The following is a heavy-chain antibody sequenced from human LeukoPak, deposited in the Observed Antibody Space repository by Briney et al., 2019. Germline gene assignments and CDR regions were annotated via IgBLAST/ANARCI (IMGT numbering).Heavy chain of an antibody. Sequence: GGSLRLSCEASGFTFSGHGMSWVRLAPGKGLEWVSSISSSSSYIYYADSVKGRFTISRDNAKSSLYLQMNSPRAEDTAVYYCAKIGVIGKWYFDLWGRGALVTVS. CDR3: AKIGVIGKWYFDL. CDR1: GFTFSGHG. J-gene: IGHJ2*01. V-gene: IGHV3-21*01. CDR2: ISSSSSYI. D-gene: IGHD1-20*01.